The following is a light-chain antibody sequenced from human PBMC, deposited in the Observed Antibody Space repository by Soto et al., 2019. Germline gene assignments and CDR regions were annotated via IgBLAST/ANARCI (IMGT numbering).Light chain of an antibody. J-gene: IGKJ5*01. Sequence: AIQLTQSPSSLSASVGDRVTITCRASQDIRGALAWYQQKPGKAPKLLIYDVSSLESRVPSRFSGSGSGTDFTFTISSLQPEDFATYYCQQFNVYPITFGQGTRLEIK. CDR2: DVS. V-gene: IGKV1-13*02. CDR3: QQFNVYPIT. CDR1: QDIRGA.